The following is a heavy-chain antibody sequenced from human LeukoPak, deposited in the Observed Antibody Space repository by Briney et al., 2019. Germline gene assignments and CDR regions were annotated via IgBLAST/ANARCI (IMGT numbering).Heavy chain of an antibody. V-gene: IGHV4-39*07. D-gene: IGHD1-1*01. J-gene: IGHJ4*02. CDR3: ARDGGQLFDY. Sequence: PSETLSLTCTVSGGSISSSSYYWGWIRQPPGKGLEWIGSIYYSGSTYYNPSLKSRVTISVDTSKNQFSLKLSSVTAADTAVYYCARDGGQLFDYWGQGTLVTVSS. CDR2: IYYSGST. CDR1: GGSISSSSYY.